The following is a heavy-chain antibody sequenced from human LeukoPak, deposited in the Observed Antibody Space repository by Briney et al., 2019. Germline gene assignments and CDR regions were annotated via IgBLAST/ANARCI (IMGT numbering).Heavy chain of an antibody. CDR2: INQDECEE. V-gene: IGHV3-7*01. CDR3: VRDGGVSGYDLLDY. CDR1: GFTFSHYW. J-gene: IGHJ4*02. D-gene: IGHD5-12*01. Sequence: GGSLRLSCAASGFTFSHYWMTWVRQAPGKGLAGVAEINQDECEEYYMASVKARFTISRDNAKNSVFLQMNSLRAEDTAVYYCVRDGGVSGYDLLDYWGQGTLVTVSS.